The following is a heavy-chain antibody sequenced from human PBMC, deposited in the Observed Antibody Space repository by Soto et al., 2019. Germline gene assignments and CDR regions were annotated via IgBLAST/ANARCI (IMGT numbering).Heavy chain of an antibody. D-gene: IGHD5-18*01. CDR3: ARDPPGHIYGWWNYFDY. Sequence: PGGSLRLSCAASGFTFNNSAMHWVRQAPGKGLEWVAVISYDGDNTYYADSVKGRFTISRDNSKNMLYLQMNSLRTEDTAVYYCARDPPGHIYGWWNYFDYWGLGTLVTVSS. V-gene: IGHV3-30-3*01. CDR2: ISYDGDNT. CDR1: GFTFNNSA. J-gene: IGHJ4*02.